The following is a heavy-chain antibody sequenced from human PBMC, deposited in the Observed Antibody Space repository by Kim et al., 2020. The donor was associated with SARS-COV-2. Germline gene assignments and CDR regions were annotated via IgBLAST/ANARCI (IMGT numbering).Heavy chain of an antibody. Sequence: GGSLRLSCAASGFTFSSYEMNWVRQAPGKGLEWVSYISSSGSTIFYADSAKGRFTISRDNAKNSLYLQMNSLRAEDTAVYYCARTPGITMILVIIDYNNGMDVWGQGTTFTVSS. CDR2: ISSSGSTI. J-gene: IGHJ6*02. D-gene: IGHD3-22*01. V-gene: IGHV3-48*03. CDR1: GFTFSSYE. CDR3: ARTPGITMILVIIDYNNGMDV.